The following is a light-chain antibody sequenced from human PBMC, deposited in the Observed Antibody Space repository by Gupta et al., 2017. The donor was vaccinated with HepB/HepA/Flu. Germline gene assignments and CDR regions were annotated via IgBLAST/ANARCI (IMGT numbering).Light chain of an antibody. J-gene: IGLJ3*02. CDR2: DVS. CDR1: NSDIGGYNY. V-gene: IGLV2-14*03. CDR3: SSYTISSTRV. Sequence: QSALTQPAYVSGSPGQSITISCTGTNSDIGGYNYVSWYQQHPGKAPKVMIYDVSDRPSGVSSRFSGSTSGNTASLTISGLQAEDEADYYCSSYTISSTRVFGGGTKLTVL.